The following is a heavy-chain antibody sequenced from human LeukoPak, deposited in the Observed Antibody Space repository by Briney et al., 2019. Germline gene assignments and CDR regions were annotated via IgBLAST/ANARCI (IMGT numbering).Heavy chain of an antibody. CDR2: IYYSGST. D-gene: IGHD6-19*01. J-gene: IGHJ4*02. V-gene: IGHV4-59*01. CDR3: ARGVPPGWYEGYYFDY. CDR1: GGSISSYY. Sequence: SETLSLTCTVSGGSISSYYWSWIRQPPGKGLEWIGYIYYSGSTNYNPSLKSRVTISVDTSKNQFSLKLSSVTAADTAVYYCARGVPPGWYEGYYFDYWGQGTLVTVSS.